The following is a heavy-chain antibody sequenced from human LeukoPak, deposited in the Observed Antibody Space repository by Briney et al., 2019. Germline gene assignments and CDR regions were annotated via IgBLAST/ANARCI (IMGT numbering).Heavy chain of an antibody. V-gene: IGHV4-31*01. CDR2: IYYSGST. J-gene: IGHJ4*02. Sequence: SETLSPTCTVSGGSISSGGYYWSWIRQHPGKGLEWIGYIYYSGSTYYNPSLKSQVTISVDTSKNQFSLKLSSVTAADTAVYYCARARGSVYDYWGQGTLVTVSS. D-gene: IGHD5/OR15-5a*01. CDR3: ARARGSVYDY. CDR1: GGSISSGGYY.